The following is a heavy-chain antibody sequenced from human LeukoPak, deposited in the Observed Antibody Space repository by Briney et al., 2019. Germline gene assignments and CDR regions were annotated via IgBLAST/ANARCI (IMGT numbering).Heavy chain of an antibody. V-gene: IGHV3-23*01. CDR3: AKVGYFFGYLYYFDN. CDR1: GFTFSSYA. D-gene: IGHD5-18*01. J-gene: IGHJ4*02. CDR2: ISGSGAST. Sequence: PGGSLRPSCAASGFTFSSYAMSWVRQAPGKGLEWVSVISGSGASTSYADSVKGRFTIARDNSKNTLYLQMNSLRAEDTAVYYCAKVGYFFGYLYYFDNWGQGTLVTVSS.